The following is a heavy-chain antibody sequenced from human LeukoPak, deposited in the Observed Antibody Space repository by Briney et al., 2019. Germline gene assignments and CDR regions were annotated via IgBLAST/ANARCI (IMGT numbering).Heavy chain of an antibody. Sequence: SETLSLTCTVSGGSISSYYWSWIRQPPGKGLEWIGEINHSGSTNYNPSLKSRVTISVDTSKNQFSLKLSSVTAADTAVYYCARGTTVVTATYNWFDPWGQGTLVTVSS. CDR1: GGSISSYY. V-gene: IGHV4-34*01. CDR2: INHSGST. D-gene: IGHD2-21*02. CDR3: ARGTTVVTATYNWFDP. J-gene: IGHJ5*02.